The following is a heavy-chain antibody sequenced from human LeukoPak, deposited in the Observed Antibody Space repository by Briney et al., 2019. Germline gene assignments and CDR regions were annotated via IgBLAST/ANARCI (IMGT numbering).Heavy chain of an antibody. CDR3: ASGYSYGYDAFF. J-gene: IGHJ4*02. CDR2: IYSGDST. D-gene: IGHD5-18*01. CDR1: GFSVSSNY. V-gene: IGHV3-53*01. Sequence: PGGSLRLSCAASGFSVSSNYMSWVRQAPGKGLEWVSVIYSGDSTYYADSVKGRFTISRDNSKNTLYLQMNSLRAEDTAVCYCASGYSYGYDAFFWGQGTLVTVSS.